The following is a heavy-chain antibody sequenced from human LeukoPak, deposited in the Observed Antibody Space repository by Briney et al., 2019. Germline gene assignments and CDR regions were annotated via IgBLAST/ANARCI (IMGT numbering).Heavy chain of an antibody. CDR2: INTQGTYT. V-gene: IGHV3-74*01. Sequence: GGSLRLSCAVSGITFSSYWMHWVRQDPGRGLLWVSRINTQGTYTNYADSVKGRFTISRDNAKNTLYLQMSSLRADDTGVYYCVIDLGDYNDFWGQGTLVSVSS. D-gene: IGHD2-15*01. CDR1: GITFSSYW. CDR3: VIDLGDYNDF. J-gene: IGHJ4*02.